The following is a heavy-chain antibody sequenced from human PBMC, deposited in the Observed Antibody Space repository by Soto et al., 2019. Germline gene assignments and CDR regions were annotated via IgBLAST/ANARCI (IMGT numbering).Heavy chain of an antibody. CDR2: IIPIFGTA. J-gene: IGHJ6*02. Sequence: SVKVSCKASGGTFSSYAISWVRQAPGQGLEWMGGIIPIFGTANYAQKFQGRVTITADESTSTAYMELSSLRSEDTAVYYCARVYVVPAALDYYYYGMDVWGQGTTVTVSS. V-gene: IGHV1-69*13. CDR1: GGTFSSYA. D-gene: IGHD2-2*01. CDR3: ARVYVVPAALDYYYYGMDV.